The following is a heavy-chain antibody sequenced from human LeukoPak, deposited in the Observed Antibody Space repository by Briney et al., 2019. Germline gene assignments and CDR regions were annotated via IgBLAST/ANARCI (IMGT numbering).Heavy chain of an antibody. CDR3: ARGTEDTAMVTNYYYYMDV. Sequence: GASVKVSCKASGYTFTSYGISWVRQAPRQGREWMGWISAYNGNTNYAQKLQGRVNMTTDTSTSTAYMELRSLRSDDTAVYYCARGTEDTAMVTNYYYYMDVWGKGTTVTVSS. V-gene: IGHV1-18*01. CDR2: ISAYNGNT. CDR1: GYTFTSYG. D-gene: IGHD5-18*01. J-gene: IGHJ6*03.